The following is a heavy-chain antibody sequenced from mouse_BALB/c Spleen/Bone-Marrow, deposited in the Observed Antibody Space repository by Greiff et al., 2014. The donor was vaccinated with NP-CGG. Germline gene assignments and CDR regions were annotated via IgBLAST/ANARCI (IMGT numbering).Heavy chain of an antibody. CDR1: GYSFTRYW. CDR3: ARRFDY. Sequence: QVQLQQSGPQLVRPGASVKISCRASGYSFTRYWMHWVKQRPGQGLEWIGMIAPSNSETRLNQKFKDKATLTVDKYSSTAYMQLISPTSEDSAVYYCARRFDYWGQGTTLTVSS. V-gene: IGHV1-74*01. J-gene: IGHJ2*01. CDR2: IAPSNSET.